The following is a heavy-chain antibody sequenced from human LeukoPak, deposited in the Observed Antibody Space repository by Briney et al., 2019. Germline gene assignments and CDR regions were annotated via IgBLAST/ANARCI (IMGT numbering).Heavy chain of an antibody. CDR3: ARDLVLYAPYYYYGMDV. Sequence: GASVKVSCKASGYTFTSYGISWVRQAPGQGLEWMGWISAYNGNTNYAQKLQGRVTMTTDTSTSTAYMYLRSLRSDDTAVYYCARDLVLYAPYYYYGMDVWGQGTTVTVSS. CDR2: ISAYNGNT. CDR1: GYTFTSYG. D-gene: IGHD3-10*01. J-gene: IGHJ6*02. V-gene: IGHV1-18*01.